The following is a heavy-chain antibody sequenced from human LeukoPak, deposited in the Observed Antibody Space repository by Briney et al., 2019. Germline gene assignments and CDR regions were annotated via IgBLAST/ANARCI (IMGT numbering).Heavy chain of an antibody. CDR3: AKAAIVLMVYAMGDY. Sequence: PGGSLRLSCAASGFTFSSYAMSWVRQAPGKGLEWFSAISGSGGSTYYADSVKGRFTISRDNSKNTLYLQMNSLRAEDTAVYYCAKAAIVLMVYAMGDYWGQGTLVTVSS. CDR2: ISGSGGST. D-gene: IGHD2-8*01. V-gene: IGHV3-23*01. CDR1: GFTFSSYA. J-gene: IGHJ4*02.